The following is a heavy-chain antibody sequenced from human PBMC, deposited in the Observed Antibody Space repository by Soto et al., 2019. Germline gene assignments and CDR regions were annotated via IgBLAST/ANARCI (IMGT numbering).Heavy chain of an antibody. CDR3: ARAVVYYYDSSGYEDYYGMDV. J-gene: IGHJ6*02. D-gene: IGHD3-22*01. CDR2: TYYRSKWYN. V-gene: IGHV6-1*01. CDR1: GDSVSSHSAA. Sequence: SQTLSLTCAISGDSVSSHSAAWNWIRQSPSRGLEWLGRTYYRSKWYNDYAVSVKSRITINPDTSKNQFSLQLNSVTPEDTAVYYCARAVVYYYDSSGYEDYYGMDVWGQGTTVTVSS.